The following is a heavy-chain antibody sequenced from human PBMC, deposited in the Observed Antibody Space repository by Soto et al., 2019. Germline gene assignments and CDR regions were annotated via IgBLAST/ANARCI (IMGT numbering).Heavy chain of an antibody. D-gene: IGHD3-10*01. J-gene: IGHJ4*02. CDR3: ARDLRDYYGSGSHRYFDY. CDR1: GGSISSGGYY. Sequence: SETLSLTCTVSGGSISSGGYYWSWIRQHPGKGLEWIGYIYYSGSTYYNPSLKSRVTISVDTSKNQFSLKLSSVTAADTAVYYCARDLRDYYGSGSHRYFDYWGQGTLVTVSS. CDR2: IYYSGST. V-gene: IGHV4-31*03.